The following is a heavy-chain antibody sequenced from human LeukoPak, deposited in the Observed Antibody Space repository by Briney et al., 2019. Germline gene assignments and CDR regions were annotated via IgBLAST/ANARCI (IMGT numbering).Heavy chain of an antibody. CDR2: IRSKAYGGTT. V-gene: IGHV3-49*04. CDR3: TRLRGEYDILTGYHYYYYGMDV. CDR1: GFTFGDYA. Sequence: GVLRLSCTASGFTFGDYAMSWVRQAPGKGLEWVGFIRSKAYGGTTEYAASVKGRFTISRDDSKSIAYLQMNSLKTEDTAVYYCTRLRGEYDILTGYHYYYYGMDVWGQGTMVTVSS. D-gene: IGHD3-9*01. J-gene: IGHJ6*02.